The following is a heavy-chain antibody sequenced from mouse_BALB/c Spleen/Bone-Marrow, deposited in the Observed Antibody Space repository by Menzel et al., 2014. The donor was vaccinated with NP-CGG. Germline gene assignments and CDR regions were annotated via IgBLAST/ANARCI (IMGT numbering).Heavy chain of an antibody. CDR2: IDPANGNT. Sequence: VQLKESGAELVKPGASVKLSCTASGFNIKDTYMHWVKQRPEQGLEWIGRIDPANGNTKYDPKFQGKATITADTSSNTAYLQLSSLTSEDTAVYNCASYRYAWYFDVWGAGTTVTVSS. J-gene: IGHJ1*01. CDR3: ASYRYAWYFDV. CDR1: GFNIKDTY. V-gene: IGHV14-3*02. D-gene: IGHD2-14*01.